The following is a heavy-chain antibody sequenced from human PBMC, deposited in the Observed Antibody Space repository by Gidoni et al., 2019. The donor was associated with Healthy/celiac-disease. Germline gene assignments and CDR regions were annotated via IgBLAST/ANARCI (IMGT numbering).Heavy chain of an antibody. V-gene: IGHV3-9*01. J-gene: IGHJ3*02. CDR3: AKDILKGAYDFWSGYSTADAFDI. CDR2: ISCNIGCI. Sequence: EVQRVEWGGGVVQRGRCLRLSCEASGFTVDEDAMHGGREAPGEGLELVSGISCNIGCICYSDSVKGRFPISSDNAKNSLYLQMNSLRAEDTALYYCAKDILKGAYDFWSGYSTADAFDIWGQGTMVTVSS. CDR1: GFTVDEDA. D-gene: IGHD3-3*01.